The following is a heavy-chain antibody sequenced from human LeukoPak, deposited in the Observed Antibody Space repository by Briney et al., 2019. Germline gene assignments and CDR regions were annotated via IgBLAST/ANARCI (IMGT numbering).Heavy chain of an antibody. Sequence: GGSLRLSCAASGFTFSSYGMHWVRQAPGKGLEWLALISYDGTKKYYADSVKGRFTISRDDSTNTVFLQMNSLRAEDTAVYYCAKGGVGVVGELPSWGQGALVTVSS. CDR3: AKGGVGVVGELPS. V-gene: IGHV3-30*18. CDR2: ISYDGTKK. CDR1: GFTFSSYG. J-gene: IGHJ4*02. D-gene: IGHD3-10*01.